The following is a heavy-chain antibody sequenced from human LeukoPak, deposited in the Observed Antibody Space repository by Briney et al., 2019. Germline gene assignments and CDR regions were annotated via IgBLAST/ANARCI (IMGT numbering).Heavy chain of an antibody. Sequence: GGSLRLSCAASGFTFSVYGMHWVRQAPGKGLEWVAFISYDGRIKYYGDSVKGRFTISRDNSKNTLYLQMNSLRAEDTAVYYCAKDGRYYDSSAYKYYFDYWGQGTLVTVSS. D-gene: IGHD3-22*01. CDR1: GFTFSVYG. CDR2: ISYDGRIK. CDR3: AKDGRYYDSSAYKYYFDY. J-gene: IGHJ4*02. V-gene: IGHV3-30*18.